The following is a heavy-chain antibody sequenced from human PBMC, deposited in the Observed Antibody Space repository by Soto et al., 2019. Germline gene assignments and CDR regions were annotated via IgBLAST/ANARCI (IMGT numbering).Heavy chain of an antibody. CDR2: ISYDGSNK. CDR3: AIGVTYYDILTGLSYQGLDF. Sequence: GGSLRLSCAASGFTFSSYAMHWVRQAPGKGLEWVAVISYDGSNKYYADSVKGRFTISRDNSKNTLYLQMNSLRAEDTAVYYCAIGVTYYDILTGLSYQGLDFWGQGTTVPVSS. D-gene: IGHD3-9*01. J-gene: IGHJ6*02. V-gene: IGHV3-30-3*01. CDR1: GFTFSSYA.